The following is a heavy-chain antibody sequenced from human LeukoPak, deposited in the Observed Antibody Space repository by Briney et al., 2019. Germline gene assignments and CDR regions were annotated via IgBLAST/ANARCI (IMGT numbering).Heavy chain of an antibody. CDR1: GFTFSSYW. D-gene: IGHD5-12*01. J-gene: IGHJ4*02. CDR2: INSDGSSI. CDR3: AREGRVSGYDFDC. V-gene: IGHV3-74*03. Sequence: GGSLRLSCAASGFTFSSYWMHWVRQAPGKGLVWVSRINSDGSSITYADSVRGRFTISRDNAKSTLYLQMNSLRVEDTAVYYCAREGRVSGYDFDCWGQGTLVTVSS.